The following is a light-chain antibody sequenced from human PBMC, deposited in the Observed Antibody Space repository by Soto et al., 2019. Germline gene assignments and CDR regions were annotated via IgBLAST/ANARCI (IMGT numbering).Light chain of an antibody. CDR3: QQRYSWPPIT. Sequence: EIVLTQSPAPLSLSPGERATLSCRAIQSVRSYLLCYQQKPGQAPRLLISDASNRATGIPARFSGSGSETEFTITISSIEPEDVAVYYCQQRYSWPPITFGQGTRLEIK. J-gene: IGKJ5*01. CDR2: DAS. V-gene: IGKV3-11*01. CDR1: QSVRSY.